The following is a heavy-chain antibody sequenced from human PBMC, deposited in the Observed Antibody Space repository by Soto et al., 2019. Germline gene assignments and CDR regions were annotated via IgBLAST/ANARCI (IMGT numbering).Heavy chain of an antibody. CDR2: IKSKTDGGTT. CDR1: GFTFSNAW. CDR3: TKVIVGATSYYYGMDV. J-gene: IGHJ6*04. V-gene: IGHV3-15*07. D-gene: IGHD1-26*01. Sequence: PGGSLRLSCAASGFTFSNAWMNWVRQAPGKGLEWVGRIKSKTDGGTTDYAAPVKGRFTISRDDSKNTLYLQMNSLKTEDTAVYYCTKVIVGATSYYYGMDVWGKGTTVPVS.